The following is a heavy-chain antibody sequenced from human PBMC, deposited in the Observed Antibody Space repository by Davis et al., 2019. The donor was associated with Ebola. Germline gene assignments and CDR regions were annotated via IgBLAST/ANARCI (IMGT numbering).Heavy chain of an antibody. V-gene: IGHV4-34*08. CDR1: GFTLSGYW. D-gene: IGHD1-14*01. Sequence: PGGSLRLSCAASGFTLSGYWMHWVRQAPGKGLEWLGEIFHNGRTNYNPSLKSRVSIPVDISKNQFFLRLTSVTAADTAVYFCAALLGPLIHHGTFHYWGQGALVTVSS. J-gene: IGHJ4*02. CDR3: AALLGPLIHHGTFHY. CDR2: IFHNGRT.